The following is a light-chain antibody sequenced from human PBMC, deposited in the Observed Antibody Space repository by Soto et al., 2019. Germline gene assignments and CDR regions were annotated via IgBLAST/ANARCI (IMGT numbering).Light chain of an antibody. CDR3: QQRSNWPPEIT. V-gene: IGKV3-11*01. CDR2: DAS. J-gene: IGKJ5*01. CDR1: QSVSIY. Sequence: EIVLTQSRATLSLFPGERATLSCRASQSVSIYLAWYQQKPGQAPRLLIYDASNRATGIPARFSGSGSGTDFTLTISSLEPEDFAVYYCQQRSNWPPEITFGQGTRLAIK.